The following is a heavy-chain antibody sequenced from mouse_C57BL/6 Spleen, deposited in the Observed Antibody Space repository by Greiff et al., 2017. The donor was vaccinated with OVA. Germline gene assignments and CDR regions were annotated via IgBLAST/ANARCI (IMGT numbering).Heavy chain of an antibody. J-gene: IGHJ3*01. Sequence: VQLQQSGPELVKPGASVKISCKASGYTFTDYYMNWVKQSHGKSLEWIGDINPNNGGTSYNQKFKGKATLTVDKSSSTAYMELRSLTSEDSAVYYCARVGYYGFAYWGQGTLVTVSA. CDR3: ARVGYYGFAY. CDR2: INPNNGGT. CDR1: GYTFTDYY. V-gene: IGHV1-26*01. D-gene: IGHD2-3*01.